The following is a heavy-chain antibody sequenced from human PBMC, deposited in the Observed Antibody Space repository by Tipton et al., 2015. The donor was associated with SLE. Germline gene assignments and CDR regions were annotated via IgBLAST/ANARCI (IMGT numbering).Heavy chain of an antibody. D-gene: IGHD6-13*01. CDR2: ISAYNGNT. CDR1: GGTFSSYT. Sequence: QSGPEVKKPGSSVKVSCKASGGTFSSYTISWVRQAPGQRLEWMGWISAYNGNTNYAQRLQDRVTMTTDTSTSTAYMELRSLRSDDTAVYYCARDRGAAAGPGGYWGQGTLVTVSS. V-gene: IGHV1-18*01. J-gene: IGHJ4*02. CDR3: ARDRGAAAGPGGY.